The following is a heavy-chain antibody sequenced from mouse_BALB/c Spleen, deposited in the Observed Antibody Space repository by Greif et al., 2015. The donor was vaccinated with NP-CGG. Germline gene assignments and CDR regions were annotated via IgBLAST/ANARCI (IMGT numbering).Heavy chain of an antibody. CDR2: IDPANGNT. D-gene: IGHD1-1*01. CDR3: AIITTAGYFDV. V-gene: IGHV14-3*02. Sequence: VQLQQSGAELVKPGASVKLSCTASGFNIKDTYMHWVKQRPEQGLEWIGRIDPANGNTKYDPKFQGKATITADTSSNTAYLQLSSLTSEDTAVYYCAIITTAGYFDVWGAGTTVTVSS. J-gene: IGHJ1*01. CDR1: GFNIKDTY.